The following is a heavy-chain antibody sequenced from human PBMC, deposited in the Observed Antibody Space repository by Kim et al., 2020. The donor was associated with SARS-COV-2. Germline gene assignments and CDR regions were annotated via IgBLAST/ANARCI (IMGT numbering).Heavy chain of an antibody. CDR3: TRGGDYARSREYFQH. D-gene: IGHD4-17*01. V-gene: IGHV3-9*01. Sequence: GGSLRLSCAASGFTFDDYAMHWVRQAPGKGLEWVSGISWNSGSIGYADSVKGRFTISRDNAKNSLYLQMNSLRAEDTALYYCTRGGDYARSREYFQHWGQGTLVTVSS. CDR1: GFTFDDYA. J-gene: IGHJ1*01. CDR2: ISWNSGSI.